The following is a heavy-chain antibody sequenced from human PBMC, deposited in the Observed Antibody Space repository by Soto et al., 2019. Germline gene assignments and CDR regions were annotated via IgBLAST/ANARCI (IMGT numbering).Heavy chain of an antibody. V-gene: IGHV3-30*18. CDR1: GFTFSIYG. D-gene: IGHD4-17*01. J-gene: IGHJ6*02. CDR3: AKDQRDYGDYDSYGMDV. Sequence: GGPLGLSCAASGFTFSIYGMHWVRQAPGKGLEWVAVVSYDGSNKYYADSVKGRFTISRDISKNTLYVQMNSLRAEDTAVYYCAKDQRDYGDYDSYGMDVWGQGTTVSVYS. CDR2: VSYDGSNK.